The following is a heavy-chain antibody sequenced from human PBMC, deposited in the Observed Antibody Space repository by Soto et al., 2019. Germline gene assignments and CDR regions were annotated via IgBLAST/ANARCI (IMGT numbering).Heavy chain of an antibody. Sequence: QVQLQESGPGLVKPSETLSLTCTVSGGSISSDYWSWIRQPPGKGLEWIGYIYYSGSTNYNPSLKSRVTISVDTSKNQFSLKLSSVTAADTAVYYCARSGSIGVRPVDYWGQGTLVTVSS. CDR3: ARSGSIGVRPVDY. CDR1: GGSISSDY. J-gene: IGHJ4*02. V-gene: IGHV4-59*01. CDR2: IYYSGST. D-gene: IGHD6-6*01.